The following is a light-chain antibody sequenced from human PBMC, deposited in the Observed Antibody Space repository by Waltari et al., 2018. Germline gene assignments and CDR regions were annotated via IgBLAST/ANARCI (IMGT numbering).Light chain of an antibody. J-gene: IGLJ3*02. CDR3: CSYGGSYTWV. Sequence: QSALTPPASVSGSPGQAINISCTGPNSDVGAYNLGSWYQQYPDRAPRLMIYEARNRPSGVSNRFSASKSGNTASLTISGLQADDEADYYCCSYGGSYTWVFGGGTKVTVL. CDR2: EAR. CDR1: NSDVGAYNL. V-gene: IGLV2-23*01.